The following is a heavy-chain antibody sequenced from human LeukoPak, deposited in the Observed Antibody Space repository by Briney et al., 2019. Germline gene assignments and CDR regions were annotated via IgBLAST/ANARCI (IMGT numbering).Heavy chain of an antibody. CDR3: AEGTYTVVVPAAIGY. Sequence: GGSLRLSCAASGFTFTNYWMSWVRQAPGKGLELVANIKQDRSEKYYADSVKGRFTISRDNSKNTLYLQMNSLRAEDTAVYYCAEGTYTVVVPAAIGYWGQGTLVTVSP. CDR1: GFTFTNYW. D-gene: IGHD2-2*02. V-gene: IGHV3-7*01. CDR2: IKQDRSEK. J-gene: IGHJ4*02.